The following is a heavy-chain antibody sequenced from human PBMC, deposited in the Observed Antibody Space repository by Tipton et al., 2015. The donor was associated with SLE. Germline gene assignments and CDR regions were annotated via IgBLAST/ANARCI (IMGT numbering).Heavy chain of an antibody. D-gene: IGHD5-12*01. J-gene: IGHJ5*02. Sequence: TLSLTCTFSGGSISSGGYYWRWIGQPPGKGLEWIGSIYHSGSTYYNPSLKSRVTISVDTSKNQFSLKLSSVTAADTAVYYSARGVDGRVGDWFDPWGQGTLVTVSS. CDR1: GGSISSGGYY. V-gene: IGHV4-39*07. CDR2: IYHSGST. CDR3: ARGVDGRVGDWFDP.